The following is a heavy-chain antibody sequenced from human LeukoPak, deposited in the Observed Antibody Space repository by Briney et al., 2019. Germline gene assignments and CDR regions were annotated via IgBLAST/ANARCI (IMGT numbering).Heavy chain of an antibody. Sequence: GGSLRLSCAASGFGFSNYWMSWVRQAPGKGLEWVANMNEDGSEKNYVDSVKRRFTISRDNAQDSLYLQMNSLRAEDTAVYYCARDRGYSNFDYWGQGTLLTVSS. D-gene: IGHD4-11*01. V-gene: IGHV3-7*01. CDR2: MNEDGSEK. CDR3: ARDRGYSNFDY. CDR1: GFGFSNYW. J-gene: IGHJ4*02.